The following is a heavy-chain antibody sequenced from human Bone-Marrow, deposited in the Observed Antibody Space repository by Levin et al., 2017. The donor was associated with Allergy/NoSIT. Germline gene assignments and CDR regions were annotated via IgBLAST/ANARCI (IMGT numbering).Heavy chain of an antibody. V-gene: IGHV3-23*01. CDR1: GFTFSNYA. CDR2: ISSSGDST. J-gene: IGHJ2*01. D-gene: IGHD4-23*01. Sequence: PGGSLRLSCAASGFTFSNYAMSWVRQAPGKGLEWVSIISSSGDSTYHADSVKGRFTISRDNSKITLYLHMNSLRAEDTAVYYCAKGCGGHFPGSRYLDLWGRGTLVTVSS. CDR3: AKGCGGHFPGSRYLDL.